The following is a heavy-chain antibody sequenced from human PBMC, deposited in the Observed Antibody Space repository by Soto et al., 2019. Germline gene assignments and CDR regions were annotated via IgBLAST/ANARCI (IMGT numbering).Heavy chain of an antibody. D-gene: IGHD2-8*01. V-gene: IGHV3-21*01. J-gene: IGHJ6*02. CDR3: ARDSKCTNGVCYHYYYYGMDV. Sequence: GGSLRLSCAASGFTFSSYSMNWVRQAPGKGLEWVSSISSSSSYIYYADSVEGRFTISRDNAKNSLYLQMNSLRAEDTAVYYCARDSKCTNGVCYHYYYYGMDVWGQGTTVTVSS. CDR1: GFTFSSYS. CDR2: ISSSSSYI.